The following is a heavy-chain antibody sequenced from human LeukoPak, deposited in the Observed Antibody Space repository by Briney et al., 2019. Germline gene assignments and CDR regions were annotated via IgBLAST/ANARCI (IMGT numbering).Heavy chain of an antibody. V-gene: IGHV3-7*05. D-gene: IGHD2-8*01. J-gene: IGHJ3*02. CDR3: ARIGVYGDSFDI. CDR2: IKEDGTEK. Sequence: GGSLRLSCAASGFTFSRNWVSWLRQAPGKGLEWVANIKEDGTEKHYVDSVMGRFTISRDDAKNSLYLQMNNLRAEDTALYYCARIGVYGDSFDIWGQGTMVTVSS. CDR1: GFTFSRNW.